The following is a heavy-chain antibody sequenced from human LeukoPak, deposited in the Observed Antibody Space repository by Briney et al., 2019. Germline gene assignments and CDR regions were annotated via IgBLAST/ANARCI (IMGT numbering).Heavy chain of an antibody. CDR3: ARQWSSYEGRWLRYNWFDP. D-gene: IGHD5-24*01. CDR1: GGSISSSSYY. J-gene: IGHJ5*02. Sequence: PSETLSLTCTVSGGSISSSSYYWGWIRQPPGKGLEWIGSIYYSGSTYYNPSLKSRVTISVDTSKNQFSLKLSSVTAADTAVYYCARQWSSYEGRWLRYNWFDPWGQGTLVTVSS. CDR2: IYYSGST. V-gene: IGHV4-39*01.